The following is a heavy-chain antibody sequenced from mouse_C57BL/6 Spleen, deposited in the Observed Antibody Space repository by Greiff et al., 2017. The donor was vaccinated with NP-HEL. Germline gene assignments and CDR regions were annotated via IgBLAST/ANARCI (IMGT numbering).Heavy chain of an antibody. D-gene: IGHD2-1*01. V-gene: IGHV7-3*01. CDR1: GFTFTDYY. CDR3: ARYIGYYGNYDAMDY. Sequence: EVKLVESGGGLVQPGGSLSLSCAASGFTFTDYYMSWVRQPPGKALEWLGFIRNKANGYTTEYSASVKVRFTISRDNSQSILYLQMNALRAEDSATYYCARYIGYYGNYDAMDYWGQGTSVTVSS. J-gene: IGHJ4*01. CDR2: IRNKANGYTT.